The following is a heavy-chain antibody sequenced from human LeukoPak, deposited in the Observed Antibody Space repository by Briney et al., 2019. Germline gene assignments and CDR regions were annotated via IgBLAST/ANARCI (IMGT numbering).Heavy chain of an antibody. CDR1: GSTFSSYS. D-gene: IGHD5-24*01. CDR2: ISGSSSYI. J-gene: IGHJ4*02. V-gene: IGHV3-21*01. CDR3: ARFHRDGIDY. Sequence: GGSLRLSCAASGSTFSSYSMNWVRQAPGKGLEWVSSISGSSSYIYYADSVKGRFTISRDNAKNSLYLQMNSLRAEDTAVYYCARFHRDGIDYWGQGTLVTVSS.